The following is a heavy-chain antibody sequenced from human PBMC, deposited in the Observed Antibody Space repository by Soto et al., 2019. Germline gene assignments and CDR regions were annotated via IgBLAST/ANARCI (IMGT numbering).Heavy chain of an antibody. CDR3: ARASTTVTTLAY. D-gene: IGHD4-17*01. J-gene: IGHJ4*02. Sequence: QLQLQESGSGLVKPSQTLSLTCAVSGGSISSGGYSWSWIRQPPGKGLEWIGYISHSGSTYYNPSLPSPVTISLARSNNQFSLKLSSVTAADTAVYYCARASTTVTTLAYWGQGTLVTVSS. CDR1: GGSISSGGYS. V-gene: IGHV4-30-2*01. CDR2: ISHSGST.